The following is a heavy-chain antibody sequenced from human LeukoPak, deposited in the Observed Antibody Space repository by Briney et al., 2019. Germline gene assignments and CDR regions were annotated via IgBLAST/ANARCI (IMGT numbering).Heavy chain of an antibody. V-gene: IGHV1-18*01. J-gene: IGHJ5*02. CDR2: ISAYNGNT. Sequence: ASVKVSCKASGYTFTSYGISWVRQAPGQGLEWMGWISAYNGNTNYAQKLQGRVTMTTDTSTSTVYMELRSLRSDDTAVYYCARDVDTAMVRWFDPWGQGTLVTVSS. CDR3: ARDVDTAMVRWFDP. CDR1: GYTFTSYG. D-gene: IGHD5-18*01.